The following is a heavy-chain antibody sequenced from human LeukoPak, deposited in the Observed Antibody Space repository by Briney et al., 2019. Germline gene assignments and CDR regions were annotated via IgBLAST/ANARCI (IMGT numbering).Heavy chain of an antibody. CDR1: GGSLSSGDYY. CDR2: IYYSGST. V-gene: IGHV4-30-4*01. CDR3: ARQSGYSGYDAYYFDY. D-gene: IGHD5-12*01. Sequence: SETLSLTCTVSGGSLSSGDYYWSWIRQPPGKGLEWIGYIYYSGSTYYNPSLKSRVTISVDTSKNQFSLKLSSVTAADTAVYYCARQSGYSGYDAYYFDYWGQGTLVTVSS. J-gene: IGHJ4*02.